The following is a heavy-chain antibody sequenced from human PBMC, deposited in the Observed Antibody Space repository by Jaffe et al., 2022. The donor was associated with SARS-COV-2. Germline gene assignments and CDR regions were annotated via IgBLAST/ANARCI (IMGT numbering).Heavy chain of an antibody. CDR3: AGLRACSSTSCFDYYSYNMDV. D-gene: IGHD2-2*01. CDR2: IHYSGST. J-gene: IGHJ6*03. V-gene: IGHV4-39*01. CDR1: GGSISSSSYY. Sequence: QLQLQESGPGLVKPSETLSLTCTVSGGSISSSSYYWGWIRQPPGKGLEWIGSIHYSGSTQYSPSLKSRVTISVDTSKNQFSLKLSSVTAADTAVYFCAGLRACSSTSCFDYYSYNMDVWGKGTTVTVSS.